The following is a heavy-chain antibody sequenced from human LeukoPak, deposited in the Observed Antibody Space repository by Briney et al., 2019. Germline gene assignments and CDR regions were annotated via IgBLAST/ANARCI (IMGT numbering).Heavy chain of an antibody. CDR1: GFTFSSYG. CDR3: ASPIAVAGIAPNAGFDY. CDR2: IWYDGSNK. J-gene: IGHJ4*02. V-gene: IGHV3-33*01. D-gene: IGHD6-19*01. Sequence: GGPLRLSCAASGFTFSSYGMHWVRQAPGKGLEWVAVIWYDGSNKYYADSVKGRFTISRDNSKNTLYLQMNSLRAEDTAVYYCASPIAVAGIAPNAGFDYWGQGTLVTVSS.